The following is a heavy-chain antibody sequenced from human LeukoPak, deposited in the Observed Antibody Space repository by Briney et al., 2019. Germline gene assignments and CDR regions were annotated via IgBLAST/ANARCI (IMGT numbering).Heavy chain of an antibody. CDR1: GGTFSSYA. Sequence: GASVKVSCKASGGTFSSYASSWVRQAPGQGLAWMGGIIPIFGTANCAQKFQGRVTITADESTSTAYMELSSLRSEDTAVYYCARSGSSGYRPIYYFDYWGQGTLVTVSS. CDR2: IIPIFGTA. V-gene: IGHV1-69*13. D-gene: IGHD3-22*01. J-gene: IGHJ4*02. CDR3: ARSGSSGYRPIYYFDY.